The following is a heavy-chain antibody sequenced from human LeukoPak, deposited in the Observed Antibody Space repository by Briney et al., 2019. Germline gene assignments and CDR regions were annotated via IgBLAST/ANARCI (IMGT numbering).Heavy chain of an antibody. CDR3: ARRAYYDSSGYKPTAGYFDL. CDR2: IYANGIT. V-gene: IGHV4-4*08. CDR1: SGSSFSYY. Sequence: SETLSLICTVASGSSFSYYWNWIRQSPGKGLEWVGYIYANGITTYNPSLRSRGPISIDTSRNQFSLCLTSVTAADTATYYCARRAYYDSSGYKPTAGYFDLWGRGTLVTVSS. J-gene: IGHJ2*01. D-gene: IGHD3-22*01.